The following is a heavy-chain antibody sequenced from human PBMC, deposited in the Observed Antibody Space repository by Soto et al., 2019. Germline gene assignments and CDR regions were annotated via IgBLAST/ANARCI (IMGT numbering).Heavy chain of an antibody. CDR2: IHYSGRT. Sequence: SETLSLTCTVSGDSISAYSWSWVRQPPGKGLEWIGNIHYSGRTNYNPSLKSRVTISVDTSKNQFSLKLISVTAADTAVYFCARQPYDSSDYFDYWGQGTLVTVSS. J-gene: IGHJ4*02. D-gene: IGHD3-22*01. CDR3: ARQPYDSSDYFDY. V-gene: IGHV4-59*08. CDR1: GDSISAYS.